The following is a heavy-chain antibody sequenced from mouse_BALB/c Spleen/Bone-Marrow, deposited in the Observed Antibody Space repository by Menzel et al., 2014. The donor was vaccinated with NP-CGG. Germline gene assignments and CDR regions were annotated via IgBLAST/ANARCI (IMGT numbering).Heavy chain of an antibody. CDR3: ARWPYY. CDR1: GYTFTSYY. CDR2: IYPGNVNT. V-gene: IGHV1S56*01. Sequence: VQLQQSGPELVKPGASVRISCKASGYTFTSYYIHWVRQRPGQGLEWIGWIYPGNVNTKYNEKFKGKATLTADKSSSTAYMQLSSLTSEDSAVYFCARWPYYWGQGTTLTVSS. J-gene: IGHJ2*01.